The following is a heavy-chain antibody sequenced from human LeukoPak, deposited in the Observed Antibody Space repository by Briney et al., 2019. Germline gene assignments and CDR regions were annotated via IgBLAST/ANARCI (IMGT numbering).Heavy chain of an antibody. CDR2: MYSGGST. D-gene: IGHD1-26*01. V-gene: IGHV3-66*01. CDR3: ARELSGATRWVVGY. J-gene: IGHJ4*02. CDR1: GFTVSSNY. Sequence: GGSLRLSCAASGFTVSSNYMNWVRQAPGKGLEWVSVMYSGGSTFYGDSVKGRFTISRDNSKNTLYLQMGSLRAEDMAVYYCARELSGATRWVVGYWGQGTLVTVSS.